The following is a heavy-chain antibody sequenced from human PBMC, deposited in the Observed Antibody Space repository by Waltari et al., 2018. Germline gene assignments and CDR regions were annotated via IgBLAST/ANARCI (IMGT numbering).Heavy chain of an antibody. CDR1: GFTFSSYA. CDR3: ARPENSYYYDSSGPVGY. Sequence: QVKLVESGGGVVQPGRSLRLSCAASGFTFSSYAMHWFRQAPGKGLEWVAVISYDGSNKYYADSVKGRFTISRDNSKNTLYLQMNSLRAEDTAVYYCARPENSYYYDSSGPVGYWGQGTLVTVSS. J-gene: IGHJ4*02. CDR2: ISYDGSNK. D-gene: IGHD3-22*01. V-gene: IGHV3-30-3*01.